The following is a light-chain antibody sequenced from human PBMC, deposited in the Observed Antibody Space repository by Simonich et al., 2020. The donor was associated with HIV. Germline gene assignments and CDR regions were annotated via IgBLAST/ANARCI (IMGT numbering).Light chain of an antibody. CDR1: QSVSSN. Sequence: EIVMTQSPATLSVSPGERATLSCRASQSVSSNLACYQQKPGHAPRLLINGASTRATGIPARFSGSGSGTEFTLTISSLQSEDFGVYYCQQYKKWPPWTFGQGTKVEIK. J-gene: IGKJ1*01. CDR3: QQYKKWPPWT. CDR2: GAS. V-gene: IGKV3-15*01.